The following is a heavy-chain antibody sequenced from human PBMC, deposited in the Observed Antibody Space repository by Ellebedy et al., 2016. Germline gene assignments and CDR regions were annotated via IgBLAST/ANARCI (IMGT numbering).Heavy chain of an antibody. CDR2: IYYSGST. Sequence: SETLSLTXTVSGGSISSYYWSWIRQPPGKGLEWIGYIYYSGSTNYNPSLKSRVTISVDTSKNQFSLKLSSVTAADTAVYYCAREPSPIYGGNSGFDYWGQGTLVTVSS. J-gene: IGHJ4*02. D-gene: IGHD4-23*01. CDR3: AREPSPIYGGNSGFDY. V-gene: IGHV4-59*13. CDR1: GGSISSYY.